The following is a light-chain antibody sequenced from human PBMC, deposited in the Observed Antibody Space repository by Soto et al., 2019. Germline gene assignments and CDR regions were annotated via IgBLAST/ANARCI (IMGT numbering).Light chain of an antibody. J-gene: IGKJ1*01. CDR2: GAS. CDR1: QSVSSN. Sequence: EIVMTQSPATLSVSPGERATLSCRASQSVSSNLAWYQQKPGQAPRLLIYGASTMATGIPARFSGSGSGTEFTLTISSLQSEDFAVYYCQQYNNWPPWTVGQGTKVEI. CDR3: QQYNNWPPWT. V-gene: IGKV3-15*01.